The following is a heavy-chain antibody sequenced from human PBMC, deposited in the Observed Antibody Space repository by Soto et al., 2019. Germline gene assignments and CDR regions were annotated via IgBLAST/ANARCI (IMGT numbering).Heavy chain of an antibody. CDR2: LYAGGNT. D-gene: IGHD6-19*01. V-gene: IGHV3-66*01. J-gene: IGHJ5*02. CDR1: GFTVSTNF. Sequence: EVQLVESGGGLVQPGGSLRLSCAASGFTVSTNFMSWVRQAPGKGLEWVSILYAGGNTYYANSVEGRVTISRDNSKNTLFLQMNNLRAEDTAVYFCARIVQWLVPSWGPGTLVTVSS. CDR3: ARIVQWLVPS.